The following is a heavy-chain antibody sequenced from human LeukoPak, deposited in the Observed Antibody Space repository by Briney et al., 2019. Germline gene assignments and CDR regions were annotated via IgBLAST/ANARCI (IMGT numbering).Heavy chain of an antibody. Sequence: GGSLRLSCAASGFTFSSYAMSWVCQAPGKGLEWVSAISGSGGSTYYADSVKGRFTISRDNSKNTLYLQMNSLRAEDTAVYYCAKSISGDLAFDIWGQGTMVTVSS. V-gene: IGHV3-23*01. CDR3: AKSISGDLAFDI. J-gene: IGHJ3*02. D-gene: IGHD4-17*01. CDR2: ISGSGGST. CDR1: GFTFSSYA.